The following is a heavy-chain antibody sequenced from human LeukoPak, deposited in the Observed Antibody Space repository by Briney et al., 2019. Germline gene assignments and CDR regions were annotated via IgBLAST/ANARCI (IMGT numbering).Heavy chain of an antibody. D-gene: IGHD3-9*01. CDR1: GYTFTSYG. CDR3: ARSEVRYLDWPNYFDY. Sequence: GASVKVSCKASGYTFTSYGISWVRQAPGQGREWMGWISAYNGNTNYAQKLQGRVTMTTDTSTSTAYMELRSLRSDDTAVYYCARSEVRYLDWPNYFDYWGQGTLVTVSS. V-gene: IGHV1-18*01. CDR2: ISAYNGNT. J-gene: IGHJ4*02.